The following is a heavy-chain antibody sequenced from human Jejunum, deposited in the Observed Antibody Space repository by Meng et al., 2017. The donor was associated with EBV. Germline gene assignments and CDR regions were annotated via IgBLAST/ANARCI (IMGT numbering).Heavy chain of an antibody. CDR3: ARHRDVDYHLHY. CDR1: GFTVSSDY. V-gene: IGHV3-53*01. D-gene: IGHD4-17*01. CDR2: ISTGGSI. Sequence: EVKLVEFGGGLIQPGGSLRLSCAASGFTVSSDYMSWVRQAPGKGLEWVSVISTGGSIFYADSVKGRFTISRDNSKNTLYLQMNSLGAEDTAVYYCARHRDVDYHLHYWGQGSLVTVSS. J-gene: IGHJ4*02.